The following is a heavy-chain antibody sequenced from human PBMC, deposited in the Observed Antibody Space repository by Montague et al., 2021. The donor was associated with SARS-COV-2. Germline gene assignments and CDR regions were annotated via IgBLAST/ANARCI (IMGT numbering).Heavy chain of an antibody. D-gene: IGHD6-13*01. CDR1: GGSINTNNW. J-gene: IGHJ4*02. CDR3: ARGRLVGDSSSWYYFDY. Sequence: SETLSLTSAVSGGSINTNNWWTWVRQTPGEGLEWIGQIFHSGITNYNPSLESRVTISVDKSKNQFSLRLSSVTAADTAVYYCARGRLVGDSSSWYYFDYWGQGTLVAVSS. V-gene: IGHV4-4*02. CDR2: IFHSGIT.